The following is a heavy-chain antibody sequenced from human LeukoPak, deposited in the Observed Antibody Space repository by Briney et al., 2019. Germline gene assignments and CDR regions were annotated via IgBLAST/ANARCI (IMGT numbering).Heavy chain of an antibody. CDR3: ARGGYSSSWWYYFDY. V-gene: IGHV4-59*01. D-gene: IGHD6-13*01. CDR1: GGSISSYY. J-gene: IGHJ4*02. Sequence: PSETLSLTCTVSGGSISSYYWSWIRQPPGKGLEWIGYIYYSGSTNYNPSLKSRVTISVDTSKNQFSLKLSSATAADTAVYYCARGGYSSSWWYYFDYWGQGTLVTVSS. CDR2: IYYSGST.